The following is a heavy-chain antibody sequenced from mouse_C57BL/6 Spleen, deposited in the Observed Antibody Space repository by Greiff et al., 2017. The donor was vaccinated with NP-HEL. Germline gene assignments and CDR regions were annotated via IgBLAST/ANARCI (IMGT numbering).Heavy chain of an antibody. V-gene: IGHV1-83*01. CDR1: YTFTDYYM. Sequence: VQLQQSGPELVKPGASVKMSCKASGYTFTDYYMHWVKQKPGKGLEWIGEIYPGSGNTYYNEKFKGKATLTADTSSSTAYMQLSSLTSEDSAVYFCANITTGSSCFAYWGQGTLVTVSA. D-gene: IGHD1-1*01. J-gene: IGHJ3*01. CDR2: YPGSGNTY. CDR3: NITTGSSCFAY.